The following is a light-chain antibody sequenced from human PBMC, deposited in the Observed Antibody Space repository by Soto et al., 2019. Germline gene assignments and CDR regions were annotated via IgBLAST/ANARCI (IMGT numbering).Light chain of an antibody. CDR1: QSVDAY. J-gene: IGKJ1*01. V-gene: IGKV3-11*01. CDR3: QQRSNWAPT. Sequence: EIVLTQSPATLSLSPGERATLSCRASQSVDAYLAWYQQRPGQAPRLLIFDASNRATGIPTRFSGSGSGTVFTLTISSLEPEDFAVYYCQQRSNWAPTFGQGTKVEVK. CDR2: DAS.